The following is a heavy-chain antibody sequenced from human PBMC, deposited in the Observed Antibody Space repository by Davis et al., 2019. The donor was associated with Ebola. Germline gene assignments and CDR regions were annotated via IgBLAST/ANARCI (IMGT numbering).Heavy chain of an antibody. Sequence: ASVKVSCKASGYTFTSYDINWVRQATGQGLEWMGWMNPNSGNTGYAQKFQGRVTMTRNTSISTAYMELSSLRSEDKAVYYCARGHSIVATTPDYYYYGMDVWGQGTTVTVSS. V-gene: IGHV1-8*01. CDR3: ARGHSIVATTPDYYYYGMDV. CDR1: GYTFTSYD. CDR2: MNPNSGNT. D-gene: IGHD5-12*01. J-gene: IGHJ6*02.